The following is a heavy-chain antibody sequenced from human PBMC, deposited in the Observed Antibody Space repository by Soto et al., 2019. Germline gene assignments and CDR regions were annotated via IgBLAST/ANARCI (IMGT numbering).Heavy chain of an antibody. D-gene: IGHD3-9*01. Sequence: QVQLVQSGAEVKKPGSSVKVSCKASGGTFSSYAISWVRQAPGQGLEWMGGIIPIFGTANYAQKFQGRVTITADESTSTAYMELSSLRSEDTAVYYCARGEATGLQPQFPVCYYGMDVWGQGTTVTVSS. V-gene: IGHV1-69*12. CDR2: IIPIFGTA. J-gene: IGHJ6*02. CDR3: ARGEATGLQPQFPVCYYGMDV. CDR1: GGTFSSYA.